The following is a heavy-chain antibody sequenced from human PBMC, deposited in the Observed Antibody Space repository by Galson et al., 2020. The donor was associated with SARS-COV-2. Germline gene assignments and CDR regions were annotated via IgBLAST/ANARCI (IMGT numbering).Heavy chain of an antibody. Sequence: SETLSLTCAVYGGSFSGYYWSWIRQPPGKGLEWIGEINHSGSTNYNPSLKSRVTISVDTSKNQFSLKLSSVTAADTAVYYCARGPGGLIGSGWGVNYYYYGMDVWGQGTTVTVSS. D-gene: IGHD6-19*01. CDR1: GGSFSGYY. V-gene: IGHV4-34*01. CDR2: INHSGST. CDR3: ARGPGGLIGSGWGVNYYYYGMDV. J-gene: IGHJ6*02.